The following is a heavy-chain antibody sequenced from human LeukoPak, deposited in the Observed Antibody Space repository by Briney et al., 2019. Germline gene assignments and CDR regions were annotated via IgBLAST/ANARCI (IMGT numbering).Heavy chain of an antibody. CDR2: INHSGST. CDR3: ARVHTMIVVGIDY. CDR1: GGSFSGYY. V-gene: IGHV4-34*01. D-gene: IGHD3-22*01. J-gene: IGHJ4*02. Sequence: PSETLSLTCAVDGGSFSGYYWSWIRQPPGKGLEWIGEINHSGSTNYNPSLKSRVTISVDTSKNQFSLKLSSVTAADTAVYYCARVHTMIVVGIDYWGQGTLVTVSS.